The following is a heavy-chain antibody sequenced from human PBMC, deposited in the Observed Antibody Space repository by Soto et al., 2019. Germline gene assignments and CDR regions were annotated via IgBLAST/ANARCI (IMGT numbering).Heavy chain of an antibody. CDR3: AAFSRRAAGYYYGMDV. V-gene: IGHV1-69*13. CDR1: GGTFSSYA. D-gene: IGHD6-13*01. Sequence: SVKVSCKASGGTFSSYAISWVRQAPGQRLEWMGGIIPIFGTANYAQKFQGRVTITADESTSTAYMELSSLRSEDTAVYYCAAFSRRAAGYYYGMDVWGQGTTVTVSS. CDR2: IIPIFGTA. J-gene: IGHJ6*02.